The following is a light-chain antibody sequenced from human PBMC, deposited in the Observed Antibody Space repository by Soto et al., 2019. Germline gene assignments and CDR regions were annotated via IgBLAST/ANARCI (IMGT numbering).Light chain of an antibody. Sequence: DIQMTQSPSSLSASVGDRVTITCRASQNITTYLNWYQQKPGKAPNLLIFAASTLPSGVPLSFSGSCSVTDYTLIISLLHPEDFATYYYQKRYSPPLTFGGGTKVAIK. V-gene: IGKV1-39*01. CDR3: QKRYSPPLT. J-gene: IGKJ4*01. CDR1: QNITTY. CDR2: AAS.